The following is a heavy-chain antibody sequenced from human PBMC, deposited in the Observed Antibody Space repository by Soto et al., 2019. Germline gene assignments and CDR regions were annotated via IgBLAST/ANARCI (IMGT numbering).Heavy chain of an antibody. CDR1: GGSISSYY. V-gene: IGHV4-59*08. J-gene: IGHJ4*02. D-gene: IGHD6-19*01. CDR3: ARSPIYSSGWYYFDY. CDR2: IYYSGST. Sequence: SETLSLTCTVSGGSISSYYWSWIRQPPGKGLEWIGYIYYSGSTNYNPSLKGRVTISVDTSKNQFSLKLSSVTAADTAVYYCARSPIYSSGWYYFDYWGQGTLVTVSS.